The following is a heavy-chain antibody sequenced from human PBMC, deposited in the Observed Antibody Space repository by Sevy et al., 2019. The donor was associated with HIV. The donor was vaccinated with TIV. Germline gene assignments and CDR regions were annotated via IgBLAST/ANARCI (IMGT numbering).Heavy chain of an antibody. Sequence: GGSLRLSCAASGFTFSIYAMHWVRQAPDKGLEWVAVISYDGGVKYFADSVKGRVTISRDNSKNTLYLQMNSLRPEDTAVDYCARDVPWAVINPFCYCGLDVWGQGTTGTVSS. V-gene: IGHV3-30*04. CDR1: GFTFSIYA. CDR3: ARDVPWAVINPFCYCGLDV. J-gene: IGHJ6*02. D-gene: IGHD3-22*01. CDR2: ISYDGGVK.